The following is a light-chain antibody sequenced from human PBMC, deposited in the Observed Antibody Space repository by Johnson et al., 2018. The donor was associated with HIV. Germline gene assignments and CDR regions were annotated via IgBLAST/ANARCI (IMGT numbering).Light chain of an antibody. CDR2: ENN. CDR1: SSNIGNNY. J-gene: IGLJ1*01. CDR3: GTWDSSLSAGV. V-gene: IGLV1-51*02. Sequence: QSVLTQSPSVSAAPGQKVTISCSGSSSNIGNNYVSWYQQLPGTATKLLIYENNKRPSGIPDRFSGSKSGTSATLGITGLQTGDEADYYCGTWDSSLSAGVFGTGTKVTVL.